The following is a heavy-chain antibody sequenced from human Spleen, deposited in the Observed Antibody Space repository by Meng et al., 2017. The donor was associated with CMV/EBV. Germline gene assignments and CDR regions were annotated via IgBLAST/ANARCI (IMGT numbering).Heavy chain of an antibody. J-gene: IGHJ4*02. CDR2: IYYSGST. CDR1: GGSISSYY. CDR3: ARGGLRFLEWAHRFDY. V-gene: IGHV4-59*01. D-gene: IGHD3-3*01. Sequence: GSLRLSCTVSGGSISSYYWSWIRQPPGKGLEWIDYIYYSGSTNYNPSLKSRVTISVDTSKNQFSLKLSSVTAADTAVYYCARGGLRFLEWAHRFDYWGQGTLVTVSS.